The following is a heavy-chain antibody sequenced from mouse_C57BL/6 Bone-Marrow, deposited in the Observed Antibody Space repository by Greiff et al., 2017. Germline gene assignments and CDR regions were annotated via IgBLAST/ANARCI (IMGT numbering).Heavy chain of an antibody. D-gene: IGHD1-1*01. CDR3: AVYYGSSYGYFDV. CDR1: GYTFTSYW. V-gene: IGHV1-69*01. CDR2: IDPSDSYT. Sequence: VQLKQPGAELVMPGASVKLSCKASGYTFTSYWMHWVKQRPGQGLEWIGEIDPSDSYTNYNQKFKGKSTLTVDKSSSTAYMQLSSLTSEDSAVYYCAVYYGSSYGYFDVWGTGTTVTVSS. J-gene: IGHJ1*03.